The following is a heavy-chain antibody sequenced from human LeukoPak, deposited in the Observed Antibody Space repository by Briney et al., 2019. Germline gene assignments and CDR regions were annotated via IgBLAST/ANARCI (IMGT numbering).Heavy chain of an antibody. D-gene: IGHD6-13*01. CDR3: ARVQQLGQGFHY. CDR2: TYYRSKWYN. J-gene: IGHJ4*02. V-gene: IGHV6-1*01. CDR1: GDSVSTNSAS. Sequence: SQTLSLTSAISGDSVSTNSASWNWIRQSPSRGLEWLGRTYYRSKWYNDYALSVKSRISINPDTSKNQFSLQLNSVTAEDTAVYYCARVQQLGQGFHYWGLGTLVTVSS.